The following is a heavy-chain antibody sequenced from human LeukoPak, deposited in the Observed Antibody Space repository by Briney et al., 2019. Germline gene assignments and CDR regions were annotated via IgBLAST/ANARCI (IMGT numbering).Heavy chain of an antibody. V-gene: IGHV3-53*01. CDR3: AREEHYRRYFAL. CDR1: KFTVSSKY. CDR2: SYSGGSS. Sequence: GGSLRLSCAASKFTVSSKYMSWVRQAPGKGLEWVSVSYSGGSSYYADSVKGRFTISRDNSKNTLYLQMNSLRAEDTAVYFCAREEHYRRYFALWGRGTLVTVSS. J-gene: IGHJ2*01. D-gene: IGHD3-16*02.